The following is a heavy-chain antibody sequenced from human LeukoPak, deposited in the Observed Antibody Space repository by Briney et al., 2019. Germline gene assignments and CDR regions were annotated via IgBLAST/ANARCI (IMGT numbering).Heavy chain of an antibody. Sequence: GGSLRLSCAASGFIFSNYGMNWVRQAPGKGLEWVSSLSGRGDSTYYADSVKGRFTVSRDNSKNTLYLQMNTLRAEDTAVYYCAKGGPSYPYFYGMDVWGQGTTVTVSS. V-gene: IGHV3-23*01. CDR3: AKGGPSYPYFYGMDV. D-gene: IGHD3-10*01. CDR2: LSGRGDST. CDR1: GFIFSNYG. J-gene: IGHJ6*02.